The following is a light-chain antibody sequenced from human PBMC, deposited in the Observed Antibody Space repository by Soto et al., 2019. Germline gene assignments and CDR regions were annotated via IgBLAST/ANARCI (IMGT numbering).Light chain of an antibody. CDR2: GAS. CDR3: QQYNNWPPRAWT. J-gene: IGKJ1*01. Sequence: EIVMTQSPATLSVSPGERATLSCRASQSVNSNLAWYQQKPGQAPRLLIYGASTRATGIPARFSGSGSGTEFTLTISSLQSEDFAVYYCQQYNNWPPRAWTFGQGTKVEIK. V-gene: IGKV3-15*01. CDR1: QSVNSN.